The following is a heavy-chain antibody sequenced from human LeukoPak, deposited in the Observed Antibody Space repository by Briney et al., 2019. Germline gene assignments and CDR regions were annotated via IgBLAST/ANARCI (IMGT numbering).Heavy chain of an antibody. CDR2: IYYSGST. CDR3: ARDNPDWYFDL. D-gene: IGHD1-14*01. V-gene: IGHV4-59*01. Sequence: GSLRLSCAASGFTFSSYSMNWIRQPPGKGLEWIGYIYYSGSTNYNPSLKSRVTISVDTSKNQFSLKLSSVTAADTAVYYCARDNPDWYFDLWGRGTLVTVSS. CDR1: GFTFSSYS. J-gene: IGHJ2*01.